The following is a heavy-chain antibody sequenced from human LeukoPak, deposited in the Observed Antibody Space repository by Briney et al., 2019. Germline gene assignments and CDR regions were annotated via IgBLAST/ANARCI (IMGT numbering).Heavy chain of an antibody. Sequence: PGGSLRLSSAASGFTFSSYAMSWVRQAPGKGLEWVSAISGSGGSTYYADSVKGRCTSSRDNSKNTLYLQMNSLRAEDTAVYYCAKVTRYCSSTGCFGNWGQGTLVTVSS. CDR1: GFTFSSYA. CDR2: ISGSGGST. V-gene: IGHV3-23*01. CDR3: AKVTRYCSSTGCFGN. D-gene: IGHD2-2*01. J-gene: IGHJ4*02.